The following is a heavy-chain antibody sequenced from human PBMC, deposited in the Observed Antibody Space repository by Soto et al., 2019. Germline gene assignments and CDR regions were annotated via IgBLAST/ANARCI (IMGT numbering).Heavy chain of an antibody. D-gene: IGHD1-26*01. Sequence: GGSLRLSCAAPRFSFSDYYMTWIRQAPGKGLESVSYISSSGTTIFYADSVKGRFTISRDNAKKSLYLQMNSLRAEDTAVYYCASQDVVGATSRYWGQGTLVTVSS. J-gene: IGHJ4*02. CDR2: ISSSGTTI. CDR3: ASQDVVGATSRY. V-gene: IGHV3-11*01. CDR1: RFSFSDYY.